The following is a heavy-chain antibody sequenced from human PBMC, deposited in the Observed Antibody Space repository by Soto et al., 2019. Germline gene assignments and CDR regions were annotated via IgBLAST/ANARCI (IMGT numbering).Heavy chain of an antibody. CDR1: GFTFSSYA. CDR3: ARVGGSGWYYYYGMDV. J-gene: IGHJ6*02. CDR2: ISYDGSNK. Sequence: GGSLRLSCAASGFTFSSYAMHWVRQAPGKGLEWVAVISYDGSNKYYADSVKGRFTISRDNSKNTLYLQMNSLRAEDTAVYYCARVGGSGWYYYYGMDVWGQGTTVTVSS. V-gene: IGHV3-30-3*01. D-gene: IGHD6-19*01.